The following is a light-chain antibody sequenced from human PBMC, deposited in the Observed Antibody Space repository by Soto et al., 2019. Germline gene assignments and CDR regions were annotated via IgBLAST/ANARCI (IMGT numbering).Light chain of an antibody. J-gene: IGKJ3*01. Sequence: EIVLTQSPGTLSLSPGERATLSCRASQSVSSNNLAWYQQRPGQAPRVVIYGASTWATGIPERFSGSGSGTDFTLTISRREPEDFTVYYCQQDGRSPFTFGPWTKLDIK. CDR1: QSVSSNN. V-gene: IGKV3-20*01. CDR2: GAS. CDR3: QQDGRSPFT.